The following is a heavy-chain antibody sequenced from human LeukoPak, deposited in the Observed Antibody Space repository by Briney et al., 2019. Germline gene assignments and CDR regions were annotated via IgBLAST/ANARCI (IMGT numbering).Heavy chain of an antibody. CDR2: IYYSGST. CDR3: ARDSGYYFVEWFDP. CDR1: GGSISSYY. V-gene: IGHV4-59*12. J-gene: IGHJ5*02. D-gene: IGHD3-22*01. Sequence: KPSETLSLTCTVSGGSISSYYWSWIRQPPGKGLEWIGYIYYSGSTNYNPSLKSRVTMSVDTSKNQFSLKLSSVTAADTAVYYCARDSGYYFVEWFDPWGQGTLVTVSS.